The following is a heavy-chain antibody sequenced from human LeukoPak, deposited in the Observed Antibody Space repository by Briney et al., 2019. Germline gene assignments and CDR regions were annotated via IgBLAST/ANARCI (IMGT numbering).Heavy chain of an antibody. V-gene: IGHV3-23*01. CDR1: GFTFSSHA. J-gene: IGHJ4*02. Sequence: PGGSLRLSCAASGFTFSSHAMSWVRQAPGKGLEWVSAISSSSDHIYYADSVQGRFTISRDNSKNTLYLQMNSLRAEDTALDYCANFVDTSMGGNDYWGQGTLVTVSS. CDR2: ISSSSDHI. D-gene: IGHD5-18*01. CDR3: ANFVDTSMGGNDY.